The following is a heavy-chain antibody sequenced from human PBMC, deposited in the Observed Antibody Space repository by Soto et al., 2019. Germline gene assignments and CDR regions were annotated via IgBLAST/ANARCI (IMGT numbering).Heavy chain of an antibody. Sequence: QVQLQESGPGLVKTSETLSLTCTVSGGSISSYYWSWIRQPPGKGLEWIGYIYYSGSTNYNPSLKSRVTLSVDTSKNQFSLKLSSVTAADTAVYYCARHHPDILTGYYKPYFDYWGQGTLVTVSS. CDR1: GGSISSYY. CDR3: ARHHPDILTGYYKPYFDY. J-gene: IGHJ4*02. D-gene: IGHD3-9*01. V-gene: IGHV4-59*08. CDR2: IYYSGST.